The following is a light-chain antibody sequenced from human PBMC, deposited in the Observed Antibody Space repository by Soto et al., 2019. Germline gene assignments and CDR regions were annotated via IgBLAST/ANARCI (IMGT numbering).Light chain of an antibody. CDR1: QSISSW. V-gene: IGKV1-5*01. J-gene: IGKJ1*01. CDR3: QQYNSYWT. CDR2: DAS. Sequence: DSQMTQSPSTLSASVGDRVTITCRASQSISSWLAWYQQKPGKAPKLLIYDASSLESGVPSRFSSSGSGTEFTLTISSLQPDDFATYYCQQYNSYWTFGQGTKVDNK.